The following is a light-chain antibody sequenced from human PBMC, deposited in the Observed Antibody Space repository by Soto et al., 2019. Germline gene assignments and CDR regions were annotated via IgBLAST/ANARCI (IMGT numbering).Light chain of an antibody. CDR2: EVS. CDR1: SSDVGGYNY. Sequence: QSVLAQPASVSGSPGQSITISCTGTSSDVGGYNYVSWYQHHPGKAPKLMIHEVSDRPSGISNRLSGSKSGNTASLTISGLQAEDEADYYCSSYRSDTTYVFGTGTKVTV. CDR3: SSYRSDTTYV. V-gene: IGLV2-14*01. J-gene: IGLJ1*01.